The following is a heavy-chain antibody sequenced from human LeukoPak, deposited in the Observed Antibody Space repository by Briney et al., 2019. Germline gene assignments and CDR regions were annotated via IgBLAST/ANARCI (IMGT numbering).Heavy chain of an antibody. CDR1: GGSFGGYY. J-gene: IGHJ4*02. Sequence: SETLSLTCAVYGGSFGGYYWSWIRQPPGKGLEWIGEINHSGSTNYNPSLKSRVTISVDTSKNQFSLKLSSVTAADTAVYYCARTGIPGVFDYWGQGTLVTVSS. D-gene: IGHD6-13*01. CDR3: ARTGIPGVFDY. CDR2: INHSGST. V-gene: IGHV4-34*01.